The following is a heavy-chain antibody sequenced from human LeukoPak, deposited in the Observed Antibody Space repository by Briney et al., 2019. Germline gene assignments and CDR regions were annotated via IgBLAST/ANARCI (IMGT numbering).Heavy chain of an antibody. CDR3: ARDGHYDSSGYYYWFDY. V-gene: IGHV3-74*01. CDR1: GFTFSSYW. CDR2: INTDGSST. Sequence: GGSLRLSCAASGFTFSSYWMHWVRQAPGKGLVWVSRINTDGSSTNYADSVKGRFTISRDNAKNSLYLQMNSLRAEDTAVYYCARDGHYDSSGYYYWFDYWGQGTLVTVSS. J-gene: IGHJ4*02. D-gene: IGHD3-22*01.